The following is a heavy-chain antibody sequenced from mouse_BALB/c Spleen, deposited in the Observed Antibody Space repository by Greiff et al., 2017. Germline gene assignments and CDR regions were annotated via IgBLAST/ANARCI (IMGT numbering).Heavy chain of an antibody. J-gene: IGHJ3*01. Sequence: QVQLKESGPGLLQPSQSLSITCTVSGFSLTSYGVHWVRQSPGKGLEWLGVIWSGGSTDYNAAFISRLSISKDNSKSQVFFKMNSLQANDTAIYYCASPFYYDYAWFAYWGQGTLVTVSA. V-gene: IGHV2-2*02. D-gene: IGHD2-4*01. CDR2: IWSGGST. CDR3: ASPFYYDYAWFAY. CDR1: GFSLTSYG.